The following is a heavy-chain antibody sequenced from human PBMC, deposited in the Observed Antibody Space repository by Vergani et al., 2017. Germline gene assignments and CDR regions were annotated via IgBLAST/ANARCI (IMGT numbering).Heavy chain of an antibody. D-gene: IGHD6-19*01. Sequence: QVQLVESGGGVVQPGRSLRLSCAASGFTFSSYAMHWVRQAPGKGLEWVAVISYDGSNKYYADSVKGRFTISRDNSKNTLYLQMNSLRAEDTAVYYCAKEGAIAVAGPGGDFDYWGQGTLVTVSS. J-gene: IGHJ4*02. CDR1: GFTFSSYA. CDR2: ISYDGSNK. V-gene: IGHV3-30-3*01. CDR3: AKEGAIAVAGPGGDFDY.